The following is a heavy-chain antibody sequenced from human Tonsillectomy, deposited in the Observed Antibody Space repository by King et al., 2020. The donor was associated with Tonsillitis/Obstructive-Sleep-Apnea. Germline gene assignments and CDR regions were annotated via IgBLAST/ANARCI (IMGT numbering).Heavy chain of an antibody. V-gene: IGHV3-21*01. CDR1: GFTFSSYS. CDR3: ARESSSSWYPFDAFDI. D-gene: IGHD6-13*01. CDR2: ISSGSSYI. J-gene: IGHJ3*02. Sequence: VQLVESGGGLVKPGGSLRLSCAASGFTFSSYSMNWVRQAPGKGLEWVSSISSGSSYIYYADSATGRFTISRDNVKNSLYLQMNSLRAEDTAVYYCARESSSSWYPFDAFDIWGQGTMVTVSS.